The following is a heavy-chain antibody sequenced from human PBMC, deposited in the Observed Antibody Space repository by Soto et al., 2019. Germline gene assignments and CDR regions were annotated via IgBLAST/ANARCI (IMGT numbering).Heavy chain of an antibody. CDR1: GGTFSSYS. CDR2: IIPIFGTA. V-gene: IGHV1-69*01. Sequence: QVQLVQSGAEVKKPGSSVKVSCKASGGTFSSYSINWVRQAHGQGLEWMGEIIPIFGTANYAQKFQGRVTITADESASKAYMELSSLRSEDTDVYYCARDGGRHSGGIDYWGQGTLVSVSS. D-gene: IGHD1-26*01. J-gene: IGHJ4*02. CDR3: ARDGGRHSGGIDY.